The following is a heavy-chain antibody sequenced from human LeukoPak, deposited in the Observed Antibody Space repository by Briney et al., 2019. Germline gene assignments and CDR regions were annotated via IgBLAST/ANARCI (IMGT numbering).Heavy chain of an antibody. CDR3: AKDLRDGYNFYFDY. CDR1: GFTFSSYG. V-gene: IGHV3-33*06. J-gene: IGHJ4*02. Sequence: GGSLRLSCAASGFTFSSYGMHWVRQAPGKGLEWVAVIWYDGSNKYYADSVKGRFTISRDNSKNTLYLQMNSLRAEDTAVYYCAKDLRDGYNFYFDYWGQGTLVTVSS. CDR2: IWYDGSNK. D-gene: IGHD5-24*01.